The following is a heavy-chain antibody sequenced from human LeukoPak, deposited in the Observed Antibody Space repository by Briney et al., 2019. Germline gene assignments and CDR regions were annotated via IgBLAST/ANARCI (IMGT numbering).Heavy chain of an antibody. CDR2: ISSSSSYM. Sequence: PGGSLTLSCVASGFTFNSYNMDWVRQAPGKGLEWVSSISSSSSYMYSADSVEGRFTISRDNAKNSLYLHMNSLRVEDTAVYYCVRDRALDYWGQGTLVTVSS. CDR3: VRDRALDY. V-gene: IGHV3-21*01. D-gene: IGHD3-16*02. CDR1: GFTFNSYN. J-gene: IGHJ4*02.